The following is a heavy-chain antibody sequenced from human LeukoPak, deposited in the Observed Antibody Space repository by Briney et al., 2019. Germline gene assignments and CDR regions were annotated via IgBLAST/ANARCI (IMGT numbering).Heavy chain of an antibody. Sequence: GGSLRLSCAASGFIVSSNYMTWVRQAPGKGLEWVSIIYSGGTTYYADSVKGRFTISRDNSKNTLFLQMNSLRAEDTAVYYCARDRDGYNYYWGQGTLVTVSS. V-gene: IGHV3-53*01. CDR2: IYSGGTT. CDR1: GFIVSSNY. D-gene: IGHD5-24*01. J-gene: IGHJ4*02. CDR3: ARDRDGYNYY.